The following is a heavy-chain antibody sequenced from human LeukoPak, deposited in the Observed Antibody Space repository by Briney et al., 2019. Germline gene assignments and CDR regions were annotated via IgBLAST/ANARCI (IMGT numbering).Heavy chain of an antibody. CDR2: MNPNSGNT. J-gene: IGHJ4*02. CDR1: GYTFTSYD. D-gene: IGHD3-22*01. CDR3: ARDFAPHYYDSSGLDY. V-gene: IGHV1-8*01. Sequence: GASVKVSCKASGYTFTSYDINWVRQATGQGLEWMGWMNPNSGNTGCAQKFQGRVTMTRNTSISTAYMELSSLRSEDTAVYYCARDFAPHYYDSSGLDYWGQGTLVTVSS.